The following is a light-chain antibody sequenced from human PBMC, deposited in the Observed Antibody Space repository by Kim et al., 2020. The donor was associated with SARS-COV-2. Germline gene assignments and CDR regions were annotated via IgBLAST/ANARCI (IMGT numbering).Light chain of an antibody. CDR3: CSYAGNFRV. Sequence: PGQSVTISCTGTSSDVGGYNYVSWYQQHPGKAPKLMIYDVTTRPSGVPDRFSGSKSGNTASLTISGLQAEDEADYYCCSYAGNFRVFGGGTQLTVL. J-gene: IGLJ3*02. CDR1: SSDVGGYNY. CDR2: DVT. V-gene: IGLV2-11*03.